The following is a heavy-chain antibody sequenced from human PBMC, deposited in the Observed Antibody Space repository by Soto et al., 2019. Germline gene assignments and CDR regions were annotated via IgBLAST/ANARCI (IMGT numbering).Heavy chain of an antibody. CDR1: GFTFSSYA. CDR3: ARDRGKRIAVAGPFDS. D-gene: IGHD6-19*01. Sequence: GGSLRLSCAASGFTFSSYAMHWVRQAPGKGLEWVAVISYDGSNKYYADSVKGRFTISRDNSKNTLYLQMNSLRAEDTAVYYCARDRGKRIAVAGPFDSWGQGTLVTVFS. CDR2: ISYDGSNK. V-gene: IGHV3-30-3*01. J-gene: IGHJ4*02.